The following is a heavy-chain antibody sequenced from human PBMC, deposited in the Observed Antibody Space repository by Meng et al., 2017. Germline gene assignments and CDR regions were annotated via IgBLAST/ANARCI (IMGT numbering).Heavy chain of an antibody. CDR1: GGTFSSYT. V-gene: IGHV1-69*02. CDR3: ARSKDGYNYWYFDL. Sequence: QDQLVQSGAEVKKPGSSVKVSCKASGGTFSSYTISWVRQAPGQGLEWMGRIIPILGIANYAQKFQGRVTITADKSTSTAYMELSSLRSEDTAVYYCARSKDGYNYWYFDLWGRGTLVTVSS. J-gene: IGHJ2*01. D-gene: IGHD5-24*01. CDR2: IIPILGIA.